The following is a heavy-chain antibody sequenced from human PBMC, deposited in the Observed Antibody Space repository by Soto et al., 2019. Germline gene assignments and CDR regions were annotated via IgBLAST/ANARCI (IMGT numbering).Heavy chain of an antibody. D-gene: IGHD6-13*01. CDR2: ISSSSGTV. Sequence: ESGGGLVQPGGSLRLSCAASGFTFSSYNMNWVRQAPGKGLEWLSYISSSSGTVYYADSVKGRFTISRDNAKNSLYLQMNSLRAEDTAVYYCARDYSSSWYTDYWGQGTLVTVSS. J-gene: IGHJ4*02. CDR1: GFTFSSYN. V-gene: IGHV3-48*01. CDR3: ARDYSSSWYTDY.